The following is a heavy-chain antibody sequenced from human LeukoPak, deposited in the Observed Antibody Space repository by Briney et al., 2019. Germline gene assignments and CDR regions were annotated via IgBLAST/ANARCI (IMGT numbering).Heavy chain of an antibody. J-gene: IGHJ5*02. CDR1: GGSITSGDSF. Sequence: SQTLSLTCTISGGSITSGDSFWTWIRHHPEKGLEWIGYISYSGSPYYNPSLQTRVTISSDMSKNQFSLNLASVTAADTAVYYCATDHLAVAGYNWFDPWGQGILVTVSS. CDR2: ISYSGSP. CDR3: ATDHLAVAGYNWFDP. V-gene: IGHV4-31*03. D-gene: IGHD6-13*01.